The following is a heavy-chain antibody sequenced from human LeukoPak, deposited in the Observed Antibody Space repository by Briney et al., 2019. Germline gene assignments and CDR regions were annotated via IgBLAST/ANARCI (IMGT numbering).Heavy chain of an antibody. CDR1: GGSISSYY. CDR3: ARGRIRFTIFGVARDAFDI. V-gene: IGHV4-4*07. D-gene: IGHD3-3*01. Sequence: SETLSLTCTVSGGSISSYYWTWIRQPAGKGLEWIGRIHTSGSTNHNPSLKSRVTMSVDTSNNQFSLKLSSVTAADTAVYYCARGRIRFTIFGVARDAFDIWGQGTMVTVSS. CDR2: IHTSGST. J-gene: IGHJ3*02.